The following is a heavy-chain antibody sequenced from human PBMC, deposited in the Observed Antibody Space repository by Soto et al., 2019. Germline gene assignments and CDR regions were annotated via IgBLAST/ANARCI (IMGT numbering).Heavy chain of an antibody. CDR2: MNPSGGNT. J-gene: IGHJ5*02. V-gene: IGHV1-8*01. CDR1: GYTFTSYD. CDR3: ARGANWFDP. Sequence: GASVKVSCKASGYTFTSYDINWVRQATGQGLEWMGWMNPSGGNTGYAQKFQGRVTMTRDTSTSTVYMELSSLRSEDTAVYYCARGANWFDPWGQGTLVTVSS.